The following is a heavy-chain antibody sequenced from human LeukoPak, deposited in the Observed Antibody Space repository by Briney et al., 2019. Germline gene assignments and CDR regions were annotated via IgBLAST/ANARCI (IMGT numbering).Heavy chain of an antibody. D-gene: IGHD5-18*01. V-gene: IGHV4-34*01. J-gene: IGHJ4*02. CDR2: INHSGST. CDR1: GGSFSGYY. Sequence: SETLSLTCAVYGGSFSGYYWSWIRQPPGKGLEWIGEINHSGSTNYNPSLKSRVIISVDTSKNQFSLKLSSVTAADTAVYYCARTGGYSYGSPFDYWGQGTLASVSS. CDR3: ARTGGYSYGSPFDY.